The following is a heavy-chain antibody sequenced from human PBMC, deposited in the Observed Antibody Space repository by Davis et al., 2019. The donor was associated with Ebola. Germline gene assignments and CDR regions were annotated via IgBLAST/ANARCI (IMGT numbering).Heavy chain of an antibody. J-gene: IGHJ6*03. CDR1: GFTFSSYA. D-gene: IGHD2-2*01. CDR2: ISGSGGSA. CDR3: AREDIVVVPAAPSYYYYYYMDV. Sequence: PGGSLRLSCAASGFTFSSYAMSWVRQAPGKGLEWVSAISGSGGSAYYADSVKGRFTISRDNSKNTLYLQMNSLRAEDTAVYYCAREDIVVVPAAPSYYYYYYMDVWGKGTTVTVSS. V-gene: IGHV3-23*01.